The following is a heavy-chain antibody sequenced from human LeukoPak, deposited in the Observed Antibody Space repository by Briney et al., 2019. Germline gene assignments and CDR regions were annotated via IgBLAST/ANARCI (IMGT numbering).Heavy chain of an antibody. V-gene: IGHV1-69*13. CDR1: RDTFTRCA. J-gene: IGHJ3*02. CDR3: ARDPGSPVRAFDI. CDR2: ITPIDGTA. Sequence: ASVKVSCXASRDTFTRCAFSWVRQAPGQGLEWMAGITPIDGTANFGQKFQGRVTITADESTSTAYMELSSLRSEDTAVYYCARDPGSPVRAFDIWGPGTMVTVSS. D-gene: IGHD3-10*01.